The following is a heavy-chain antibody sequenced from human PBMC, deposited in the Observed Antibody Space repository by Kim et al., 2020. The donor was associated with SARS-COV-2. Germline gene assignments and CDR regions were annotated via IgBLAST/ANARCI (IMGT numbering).Heavy chain of an antibody. J-gene: IGHJ4*02. Sequence: GGSLRLSCAASGFTFSSYAMHWVRQAPGKGLEWVAVISYDGSNKYYADSVKGRFTISRDNSKNTLYLQMNSLRAEDTAVYYCASGLIEGEYYFDYWGQGTLVTVSS. V-gene: IGHV3-30-3*01. CDR2: ISYDGSNK. D-gene: IGHD3-16*01. CDR3: ASGLIEGEYYFDY. CDR1: GFTFSSYA.